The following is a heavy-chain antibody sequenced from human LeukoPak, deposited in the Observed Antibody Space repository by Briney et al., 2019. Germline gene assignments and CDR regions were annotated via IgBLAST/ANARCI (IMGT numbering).Heavy chain of an antibody. V-gene: IGHV3-30*04. J-gene: IGHJ6*03. CDR1: GFTFSSYV. CDR3: ARLFYYYGSGSPYYYYYYMDV. Sequence: GGSLRLSCAASGFTFSSYVMHWVRQAPGKGLEWVAIISYDGSNEYYADSVKGRFTISRDNSKNTLYLQMNSLRAEDTAVYYCARLFYYYGSGSPYYYYYYMDVWGKGTTVTISS. CDR2: ISYDGSNE. D-gene: IGHD3-10*01.